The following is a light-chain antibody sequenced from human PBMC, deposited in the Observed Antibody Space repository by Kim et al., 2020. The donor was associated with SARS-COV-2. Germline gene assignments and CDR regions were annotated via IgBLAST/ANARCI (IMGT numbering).Light chain of an antibody. V-gene: IGKV3-11*01. Sequence: LSLAPRATATRTCRASHSVDRYLAWYQQKPGQAPRLLIYDASNRATAIPARFSGSGSGTDFTFTISSLEPEDFAVYYCQERSNGFSFGQGTKLEI. J-gene: IGKJ2*01. CDR3: QERSNGFS. CDR2: DAS. CDR1: HSVDRY.